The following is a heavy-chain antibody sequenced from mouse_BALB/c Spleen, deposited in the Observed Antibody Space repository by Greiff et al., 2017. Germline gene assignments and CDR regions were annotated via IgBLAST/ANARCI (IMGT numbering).Heavy chain of an antibody. CDR2: ILPGSGST. CDR3: AGRACGGRPAWFAY. V-gene: IGHV1-9*01. Sequence: VQLVESGAELMKPGASVKISCKATGYTFSSYWIEWVKQRPGHGLEWIGEILPGSGSTNYNEKFKGKATITADTSSNAAYMQHSSLTSEDSVVYYCAGRACGGRPAWFAYWGQGTLVTVSA. D-gene: IGHD1-1*02. CDR1: GYTFSSYW. J-gene: IGHJ3*01.